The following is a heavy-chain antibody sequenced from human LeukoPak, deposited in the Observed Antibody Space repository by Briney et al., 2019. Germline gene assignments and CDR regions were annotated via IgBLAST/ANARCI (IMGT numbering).Heavy chain of an antibody. Sequence: SETLSLTCTVSDGSIGSYYWSWIRQPPGKGLDWIGYSHVSGNIGYNPSLKSRVTISLDTSKNQFSLRLSSVTAADTAVYYCEGYDTSGYGFDYWGQGTLVTVSS. J-gene: IGHJ4*02. CDR3: EGYDTSGYGFDY. V-gene: IGHV4-4*09. CDR2: SHVSGNI. D-gene: IGHD3-22*01. CDR1: DGSIGSYY.